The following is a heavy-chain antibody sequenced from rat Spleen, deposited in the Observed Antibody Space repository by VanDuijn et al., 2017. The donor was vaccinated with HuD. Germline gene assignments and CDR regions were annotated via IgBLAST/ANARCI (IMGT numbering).Heavy chain of an antibody. D-gene: IGHD1-2*01. J-gene: IGHJ4*01. CDR3: TRNREQLYVMDA. CDR2: MWSGGNT. Sequence: QVQLKESGPGLVQPSQTLSLTCTVSGFSLTSYNVHWVRQSPGKGLEWMAVMWSGGNTDYNSALKSRLSISRDTSKSQVFLKVNSLKTEDTGIYYCTRNREQLYVMDAWGQGASVTVSS. V-gene: IGHV2S13*01. CDR1: GFSLTSYN.